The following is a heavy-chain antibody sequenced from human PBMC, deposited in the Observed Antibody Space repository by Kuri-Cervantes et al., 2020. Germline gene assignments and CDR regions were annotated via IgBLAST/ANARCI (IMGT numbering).Heavy chain of an antibody. CDR1: GFTFSSYA. J-gene: IGHJ3*02. D-gene: IGHD3-10*01. CDR3: AKPVLWFGESPDAFDI. V-gene: IGHV3-23*01. CDR2: ISGSGGST. Sequence: GGSLRLSCAASGFTFSSYAMSWVRQAPGKGLEWVSVISGSGGSTYYADSVKGRFTISRDNSKNTLYLQMNSLRAEDTAVYYCAKPVLWFGESPDAFDIWGQGTMVTVSS.